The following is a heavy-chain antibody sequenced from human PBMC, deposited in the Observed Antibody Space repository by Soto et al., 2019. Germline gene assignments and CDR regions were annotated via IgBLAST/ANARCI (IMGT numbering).Heavy chain of an antibody. V-gene: IGHV4-59*01. D-gene: IGHD6-6*01. CDR2: IYYTGST. J-gene: IGHJ4*02. Sequence: QVQLQESGPGLVKPSETLSLTCTVSGGSIRPYYWSWIRQPPGKGLEWIGYIYYTGSTNYISSLESRVPMSLDTSKNQFSLKLNSVTAADTALYYCARGSPMSSSFPLDSWGQGTLVAVSS. CDR1: GGSIRPYY. CDR3: ARGSPMSSSFPLDS.